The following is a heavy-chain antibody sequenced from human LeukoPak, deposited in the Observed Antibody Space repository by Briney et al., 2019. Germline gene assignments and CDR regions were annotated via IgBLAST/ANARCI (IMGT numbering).Heavy chain of an antibody. CDR1: GFTFSTFA. D-gene: IGHD3-10*01. Sequence: GGSLRLSCAASGFTFSTFAMIWVRQPPGKGLEWVSSIFPSGGEIHYADSVKGRFTISRDNSKNTLYLQMNSLRAEDTAVYYCARGMGLLWFGDLSHFDYWGQGTLVTVSS. CDR3: ARGMGLLWFGDLSHFDY. CDR2: IFPSGGEI. J-gene: IGHJ4*02. V-gene: IGHV3-23*01.